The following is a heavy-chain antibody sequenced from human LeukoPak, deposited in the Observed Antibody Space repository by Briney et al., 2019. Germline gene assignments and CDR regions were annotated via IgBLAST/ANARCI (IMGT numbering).Heavy chain of an antibody. CDR2: IRGSGGST. CDR1: GFTFSSYA. V-gene: IGHV3-23*01. Sequence: GGSLRLSCAASGFTFSSYAMSWVRQAPGKGLEWVSAIRGSGGSTYYADSVKGRFTISRDNSKNTLYLQMNSLRAEDTAVYYCAKEGHCSSTSCYAYYYYGMDVWGQGTPVTVSS. D-gene: IGHD2-2*01. CDR3: AKEGHCSSTSCYAYYYYGMDV. J-gene: IGHJ6*02.